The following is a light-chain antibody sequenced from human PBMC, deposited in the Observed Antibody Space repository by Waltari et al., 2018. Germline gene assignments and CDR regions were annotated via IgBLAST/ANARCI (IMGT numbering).Light chain of an antibody. CDR1: STNIGGYNY. V-gene: IGLV2-11*01. CDR3: CSYAGTSP. J-gene: IGLJ1*01. CDR2: DVT. Sequence: RSVSGSPGQSVTISCTGASTNIGGYNYVSWYQQHPGKAPKLIIYDVTKRPSGVPDRFSGSKSGDTASLTISGLQAEDEADYYCCSYAGTSPFGTGTKVTVL.